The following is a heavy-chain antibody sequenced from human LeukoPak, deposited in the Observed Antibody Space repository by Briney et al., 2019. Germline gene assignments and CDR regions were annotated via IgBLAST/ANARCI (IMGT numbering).Heavy chain of an antibody. CDR2: IDTSGNT. CDR1: GGSISSYY. CDR3: ARVSSSWYQDWYFDL. D-gene: IGHD6-13*01. Sequence: SETLSLTCTVSGGSISSYYWSWIRQPAGKGLEWIGRIDTSGNTNYKPSLKSRVTMSVDTSKNQFSLKLSSVTAADTAVYYCARVSSSWYQDWYFDLCGRGTLVTVSS. J-gene: IGHJ2*01. V-gene: IGHV4-4*07.